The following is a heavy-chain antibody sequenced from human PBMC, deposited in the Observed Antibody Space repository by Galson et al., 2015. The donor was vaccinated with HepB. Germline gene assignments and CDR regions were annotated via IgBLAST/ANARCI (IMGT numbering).Heavy chain of an antibody. CDR1: GGTFSSYA. CDR2: IIPIFGIA. CDR3: ARGGSLRDGYNSDFDY. J-gene: IGHJ4*02. D-gene: IGHD5-24*01. V-gene: IGHV1-69*13. Sequence: SVKVSCKASGGTFSSYAISWVRQAPGQGLEWMGGIIPIFGIANYAQKFQGRVTITADESTSTAYMELSSLRSEDTAVYYCARGGSLRDGYNSDFDYWGQGTLVTVSS.